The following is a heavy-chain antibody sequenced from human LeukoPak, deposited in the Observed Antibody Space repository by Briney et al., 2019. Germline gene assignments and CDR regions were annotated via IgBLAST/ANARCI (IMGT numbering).Heavy chain of an antibody. Sequence: SETLSLTCTVSGGSICTYYWSWIRQPPGKGLEWIGYIYYTGSTSYNPSPKSRVTMSLDASKNQFSLELNSVAPADTAVYYCARGGNYWPQWWFDPWGRGTLVSVSS. D-gene: IGHD1-26*01. CDR2: IYYTGST. V-gene: IGHV4-59*01. CDR1: GGSICTYY. J-gene: IGHJ5*02. CDR3: ARGGNYWPQWWFDP.